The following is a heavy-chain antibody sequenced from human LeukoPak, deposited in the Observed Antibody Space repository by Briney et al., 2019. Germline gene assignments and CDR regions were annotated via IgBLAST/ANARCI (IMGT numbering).Heavy chain of an antibody. J-gene: IGHJ4*02. CDR3: ARASHLLWFGELLYYFDY. V-gene: IGHV4-61*02. CDR2: ISSSGST. Sequence: PSQTLSLTCTVSGDSISSGDYYWSWIRQPAGKGLEWIGRISSSGSTNYNPSLKSRVTISVDTSKNQFSLKLSSVTAADTAVYYCARASHLLWFGELLYYFDYWGQGTLVTVSS. D-gene: IGHD3-10*01. CDR1: GDSISSGDYY.